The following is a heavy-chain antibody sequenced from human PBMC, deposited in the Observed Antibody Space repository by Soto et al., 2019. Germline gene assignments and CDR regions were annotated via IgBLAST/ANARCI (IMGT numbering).Heavy chain of an antibody. CDR1: GGSISSYY. D-gene: IGHD6-19*01. J-gene: IGHJ4*02. CDR3: ASSIAVAGLLLDY. V-gene: IGHV4-59*01. CDR2: IYYSGST. Sequence: SETLSLTCTVSGGSISSYYWSWIRQPPGKGLEWIGYIYYSGSTNYNPSLKSRVTIPVDTSKNQFSLKLSSVTAADTAVYYCASSIAVAGLLLDYWGQGTLVTVSS.